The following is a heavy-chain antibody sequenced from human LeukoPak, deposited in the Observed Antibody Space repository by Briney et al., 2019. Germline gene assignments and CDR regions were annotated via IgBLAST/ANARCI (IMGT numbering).Heavy chain of an antibody. CDR3: AGDYQVVATYSGNFDC. D-gene: IGHD1-26*01. CDR2: GSYGGST. V-gene: IGHV4-39*01. CDR1: GGSISHSADY. J-gene: IGHJ4*02. Sequence: SETLSLTCTVSGGSISHSADYWAWIRQPPGKGLEWIGSGSYGGSTHYNPSLESRLTISVDTSKNQFSLRLSSVTAADTAVYDCAGDYQVVATYSGNFDCWGQGTLVTVSS.